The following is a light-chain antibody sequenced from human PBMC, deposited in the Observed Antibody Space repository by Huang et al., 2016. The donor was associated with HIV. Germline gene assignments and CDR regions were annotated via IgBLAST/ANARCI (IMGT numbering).Light chain of an antibody. CDR2: DAS. V-gene: IGKV3-11*01. CDR3: QQRSSLPPLT. J-gene: IGKJ5*01. CDR1: QSVTKY. Sequence: EVVLTQSPATLSLSPGERATLSCRASQSVTKYLAWYQQKPGQAPRLLIYDASNRATGIPDRCSGSGSGTDFTLTISSLEPEDFAVYYCQQRSSLPPLTFGQGTRLEIK.